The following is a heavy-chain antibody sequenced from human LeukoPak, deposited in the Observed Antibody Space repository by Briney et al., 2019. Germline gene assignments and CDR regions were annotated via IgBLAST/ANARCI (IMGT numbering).Heavy chain of an antibody. V-gene: IGHV3-23*01. J-gene: IGHJ4*02. CDR2: ISGSGGST. Sequence: GGSLGLSCAASVFTFSSYGMSWVRQAPGKGLEWVSAISGSGGSTYYADSVKGRFTISRDNSKNTLYLQLNGLGAEDTAVYFCTKEPHMLIGYYTDYFDYWGQGTLVIVSS. D-gene: IGHD3-9*01. CDR3: TKEPHMLIGYYTDYFDY. CDR1: VFTFSSYG.